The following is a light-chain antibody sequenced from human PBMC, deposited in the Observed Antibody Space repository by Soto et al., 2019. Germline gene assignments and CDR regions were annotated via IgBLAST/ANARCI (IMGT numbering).Light chain of an antibody. J-gene: IGKJ1*01. Sequence: DIQMTQSPSSVSASVVDRVTITCRASQAIDSWLAWYQQKPGEAPKLLIFTGSLLHSGVPPRFSGSGSGTDFTLTISSLQPEDFATYYCHQTLSFPPTFGQGTKVDIK. V-gene: IGKV1-12*01. CDR3: HQTLSFPPT. CDR1: QAIDSW. CDR2: TGS.